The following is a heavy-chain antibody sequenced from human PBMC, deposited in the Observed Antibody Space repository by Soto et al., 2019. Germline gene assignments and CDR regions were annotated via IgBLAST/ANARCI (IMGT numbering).Heavy chain of an antibody. J-gene: IGHJ5*02. D-gene: IGHD3-16*01. Sequence: QVQLVESGGGLVKPGGSLRLSCAASRIIFSDYMSWVRQAPGKGLEWLSYISGSGRTIYSADSVKGRFTISRDNATNSLHLQMNNLRAEDTAVYYCARLPFPWGWFDPWGQGTLVTVSS. V-gene: IGHV3-11*01. CDR3: ARLPFPWGWFDP. CDR1: RIIFSDY. CDR2: ISGSGRTI.